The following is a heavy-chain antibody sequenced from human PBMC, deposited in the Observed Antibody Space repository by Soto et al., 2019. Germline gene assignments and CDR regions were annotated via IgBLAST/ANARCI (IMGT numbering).Heavy chain of an antibody. Sequence: PVVSLILSCSSSGFTFISYSISWVRQAPVKGLEWVSAISGSGGSTYYADSVKGRFTISRDNSKNTLYMQMNSLRAEDTAVYYCAKDRVVVVQYDDFDIWGQGTMVTVSS. CDR1: GFTFISYS. D-gene: IGHD3-22*01. V-gene: IGHV3-23*01. J-gene: IGHJ3*02. CDR2: ISGSGGST. CDR3: AKDRVVVVQYDDFDI.